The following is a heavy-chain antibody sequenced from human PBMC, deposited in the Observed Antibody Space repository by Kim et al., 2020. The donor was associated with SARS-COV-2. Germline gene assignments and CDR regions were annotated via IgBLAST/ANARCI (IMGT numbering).Heavy chain of an antibody. J-gene: IGHJ5*02. CDR3: AKDQRFLVWLLEFDP. V-gene: IGHV3-23*01. D-gene: IGHD3-3*01. Sequence: DSVKGRFTNSRDNAKNALYLQMNSLRAEDTAVYYCAKDQRFLVWLLEFDPWGQGTLVTVSS.